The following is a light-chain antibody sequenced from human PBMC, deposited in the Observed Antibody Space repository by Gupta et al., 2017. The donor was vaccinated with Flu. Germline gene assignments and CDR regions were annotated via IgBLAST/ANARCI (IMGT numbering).Light chain of an antibody. CDR2: RNN. Sequence: QSVLTQPPSASWPPGQRVTISCSGSSSNIGSNSVYWYQQLPGTAPKLLIYRNNQRPSGVPGRFSGSKSGTSASLAISGLRAEDEADYYCAAWDDSRSGRVFGGGTKLTVL. CDR3: AAWDDSRSGRV. CDR1: SSNIGSNS. V-gene: IGLV1-47*01. J-gene: IGLJ3*02.